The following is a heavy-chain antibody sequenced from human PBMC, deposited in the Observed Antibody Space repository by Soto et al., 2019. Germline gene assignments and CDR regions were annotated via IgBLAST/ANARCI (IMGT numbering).Heavy chain of an antibody. D-gene: IGHD6-19*01. Sequence: SVKVTCKASGYTFTSYGISWVRQAPGQGLEWMGGIIPIYGTANYAQKFQGRVTITADESTSTAYMELSSLRSEDTAVYYCARGEGSGWSYDAFDIWGQGTMVTVSS. V-gene: IGHV1-69*13. CDR3: ARGEGSGWSYDAFDI. J-gene: IGHJ3*02. CDR1: GYTFTSYG. CDR2: IIPIYGTA.